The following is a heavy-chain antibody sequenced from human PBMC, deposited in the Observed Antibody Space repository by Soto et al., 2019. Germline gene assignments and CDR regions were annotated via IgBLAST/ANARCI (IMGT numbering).Heavy chain of an antibody. V-gene: IGHV4-4*02. CDR2: IYHSGST. CDR3: ARERGVFEDIVVVPAGYYYGMDV. D-gene: IGHD2-2*01. CDR1: GGSISSSNW. J-gene: IGHJ6*02. Sequence: SETLSLTCAVSGGSISSSNWWSWVRQPPGKGLEWIGEIYHSGSTNYNPSLKSRVTISVDKSKNQFSLKLSSVTAADTAVYYCARERGVFEDIVVVPAGYYYGMDVWGQGTTVTVSS.